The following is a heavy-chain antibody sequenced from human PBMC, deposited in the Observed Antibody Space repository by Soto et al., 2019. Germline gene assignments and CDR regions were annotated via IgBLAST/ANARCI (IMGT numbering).Heavy chain of an antibody. J-gene: IGHJ5*02. CDR3: ARGIKYGGYSRWFAP. Sequence: QVQLVQSGAEVKKPGASVKVSCKASGYTFTSYDINWVRQATGQGFEYLGWMNPNSGNTGYVKKSQGRVTMTRDTSLRTAYMELSSLRSEDTAVYYCARGIKYGGYSRWFAPWGQGTLVTFSS. D-gene: IGHD4-17*01. CDR1: GYTFTSYD. V-gene: IGHV1-8*01. CDR2: MNPNSGNT.